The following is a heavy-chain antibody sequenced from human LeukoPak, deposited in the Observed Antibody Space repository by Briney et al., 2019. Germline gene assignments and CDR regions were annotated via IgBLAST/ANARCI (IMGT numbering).Heavy chain of an antibody. CDR2: ISGSGGSR. J-gene: IGHJ4*02. V-gene: IGHV3-23*01. D-gene: IGHD2-2*01. CDR1: GFTFSSYA. CDR3: AKRGGYCSSASCHFDS. Sequence: GGSLRLSCAAPGFTFSSYAMSWVRQPPGKGLEWVSAISGSGGSRYYADSVKGRFTISRDNTKNALYLQMKSLRAVDTAVYYCAKRGGYCSSASCHFDSWGQGTLVTVSS.